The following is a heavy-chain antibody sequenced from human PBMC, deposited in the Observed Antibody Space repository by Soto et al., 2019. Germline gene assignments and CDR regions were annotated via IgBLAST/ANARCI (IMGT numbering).Heavy chain of an antibody. CDR2: INHSGST. CDR1: GGSFSGYY. D-gene: IGHD5-18*01. Sequence: SETLSLTCAVYGGSFSGYYWSWIRQPPGKGLEWIGEINHSGSTNYNPSLKSRVTISEDTSKNQFSLKLSSVTAADTAVYYCGRGPTATWLTGYYYYGMDFWCQGTTVTAS. V-gene: IGHV4-34*01. CDR3: GRGPTATWLTGYYYYGMDF. J-gene: IGHJ6*02.